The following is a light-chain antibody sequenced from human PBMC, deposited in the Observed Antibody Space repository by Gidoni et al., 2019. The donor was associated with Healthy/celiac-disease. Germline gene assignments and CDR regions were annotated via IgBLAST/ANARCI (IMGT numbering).Light chain of an antibody. J-gene: IGKJ4*01. CDR1: QDISNY. V-gene: IGKV1-33*01. Sequence: DIQMTQSPSSLSASVGDRVTITCQASQDISNYLNWYQQNPGKATKLLIYDASNLETGVPSRFSGSGSGTDFTFTINSLQPEDVATYYCQQYDNLPLTFGGGTKVEIK. CDR3: QQYDNLPLT. CDR2: DAS.